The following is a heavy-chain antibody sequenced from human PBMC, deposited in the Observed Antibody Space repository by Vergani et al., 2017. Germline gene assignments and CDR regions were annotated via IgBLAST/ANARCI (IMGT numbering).Heavy chain of an antibody. CDR3: AKDQRAFPHGSFDY. Sequence: EVQLVESGGGLVKPGGSLRLSCAASGFTFSSYSMNWVRQAPGKGLEWVSSISSSSSYIYYADSVKGRFTISRDNAKNSLYLQMNSLRAEDTAVYYCAKDQRAFPHGSFDYWGQGTLVTVSS. CDR2: ISSSSSYI. J-gene: IGHJ4*02. CDR1: GFTFSSYS. V-gene: IGHV3-21*04.